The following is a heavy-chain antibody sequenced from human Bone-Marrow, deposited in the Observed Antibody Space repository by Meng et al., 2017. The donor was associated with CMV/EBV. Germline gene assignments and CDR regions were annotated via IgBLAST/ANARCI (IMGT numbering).Heavy chain of an antibody. D-gene: IGHD6-6*01. Sequence: SETLSLTCTVSGGSISSYYWSWIRQPPGKGLEWIGYIYYRGSSNYNPSLKSRVTISVDTSKKQFSLNLSSVTAADTAVYYGARGRYSSSWFDYGGQRTLVTVSS. CDR1: GGSISSYY. J-gene: IGHJ4*02. V-gene: IGHV4-59*12. CDR3: ARGRYSSSWFDY. CDR2: IYYRGSS.